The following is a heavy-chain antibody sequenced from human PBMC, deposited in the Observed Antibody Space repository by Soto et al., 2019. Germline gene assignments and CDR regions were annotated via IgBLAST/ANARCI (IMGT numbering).Heavy chain of an antibody. V-gene: IGHV2-26*01. CDR3: ARTNTYSYGYYY. CDR1: GFSLSNARMG. CDR2: IFSNDEK. Sequence: QVTLKEPGPVLVKPTETLTLTCTVSGFSLSNARMGVSWIRQPPGKALEWLAHIFSNDEKSYSTSLKSRLTISKDTSKSQVVLTMTNMDPVDTATYYCARTNTYSYGYYYWGQGTLVTVSS. J-gene: IGHJ4*02. D-gene: IGHD5-18*01.